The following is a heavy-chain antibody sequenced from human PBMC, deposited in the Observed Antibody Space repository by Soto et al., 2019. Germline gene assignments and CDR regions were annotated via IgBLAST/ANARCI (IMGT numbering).Heavy chain of an antibody. CDR2: IYYTGKT. CDR3: GRDLTSNANCIDP. Sequence: PSETLSLTXSVSGDPLHIGGYYWTWIRQRPGEGLEWMGYIYYTGKTYYNPSLESRLTMSVDRSKNQFSLKLNSVTAADTAVYYCGRDLTSNANCIDPWGQGTLVTVSS. V-gene: IGHV4-31*02. J-gene: IGHJ5*02. CDR1: GDPLHIGGYY. D-gene: IGHD2-2*01.